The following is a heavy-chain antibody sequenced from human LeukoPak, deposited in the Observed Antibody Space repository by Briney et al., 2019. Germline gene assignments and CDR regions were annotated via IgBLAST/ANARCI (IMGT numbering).Heavy chain of an antibody. Sequence: SETLSLTCTVSGGSISNYYWNWIRQPAGKGLEWIGRIYTSGSTNYNSSLKSRVTISLDKSKNQLLLKVIYVTSEDAAEDYGARAGEGSGSYDNADYDYWGQGTLVTVSS. D-gene: IGHD3-10*01. J-gene: IGHJ4*02. CDR3: ARAGEGSGSYDNADYDY. V-gene: IGHV4-4*07. CDR2: IYTSGST. CDR1: GGSISNYY.